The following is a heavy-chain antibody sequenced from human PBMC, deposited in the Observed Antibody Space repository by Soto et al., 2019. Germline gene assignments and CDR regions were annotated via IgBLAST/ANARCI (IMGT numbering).Heavy chain of an antibody. CDR1: GGSISSGGYS. V-gene: IGHV4-30-2*01. CDR3: ARGGGMANIFYYYYGMDV. Sequence: QLQLQESGSGLVKPSQTLSLTCAVSGGSISSGGYSWSWIRQPPGKGLEWIGYIYHSGSTYYNPSLKSRVTISVDRSKNQFSLKLSSVTAADTAVYYCARGGGMANIFYYYYGMDVWGQGTTVTVSS. J-gene: IGHJ6*02. CDR2: IYHSGST.